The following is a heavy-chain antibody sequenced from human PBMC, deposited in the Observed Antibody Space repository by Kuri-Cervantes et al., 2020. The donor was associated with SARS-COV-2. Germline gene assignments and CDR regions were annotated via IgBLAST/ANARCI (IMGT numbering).Heavy chain of an antibody. D-gene: IGHD1-26*01. J-gene: IGHJ4*02. CDR2: IYYSGST. CDR3: ARDSGGSYRDFDY. CDR1: GGSVSSGSYY. Sequence: ESLKISCTVSGGSVSSGSYYWSWIRQHPGKGLEWIGYIYYSGSTNYNPSLKSRITISVDTSKNQFSLKLSSVTAADTAVYYCARDSGGSYRDFDYWGQGTLVTVSS. V-gene: IGHV4-61*01.